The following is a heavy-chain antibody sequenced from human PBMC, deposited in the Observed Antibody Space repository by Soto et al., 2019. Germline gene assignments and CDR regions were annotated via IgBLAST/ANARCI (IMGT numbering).Heavy chain of an antibody. CDR3: ARVNDSSAYYYGFFDF. Sequence: QVHLQESGPGLVKPSGTLSLSCTVSGGSISSTNWWSWVRQPPGKRLEWIGEIFRTGSTNYNPSLTSRVTILLDKSKNQFSLELTSVTAADTAVYYCARVNDSSAYYYGFFDFWGQGTLVTVSS. V-gene: IGHV4-4*02. CDR2: IFRTGST. CDR1: GGSISSTNW. J-gene: IGHJ4*02. D-gene: IGHD3-22*01.